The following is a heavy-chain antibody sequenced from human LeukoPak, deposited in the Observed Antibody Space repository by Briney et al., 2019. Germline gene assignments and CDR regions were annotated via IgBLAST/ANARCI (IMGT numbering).Heavy chain of an antibody. J-gene: IGHJ3*02. CDR2: ISAYDGDT. Sequence: GASVKVSCKASGYTFISYGINWVRQAPGQGLEWMGWISAYDGDTSYAHKFQGRVTMTTDTSTRTASMELRSLRSDDTAVYYCARIRDGAFDIWGQGTMVTVSS. D-gene: IGHD3-3*02. CDR1: GYTFISYG. V-gene: IGHV1-18*01. CDR3: ARIRDGAFDI.